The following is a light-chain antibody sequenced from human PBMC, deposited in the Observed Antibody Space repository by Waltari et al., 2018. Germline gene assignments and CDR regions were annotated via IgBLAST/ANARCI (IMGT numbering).Light chain of an antibody. J-gene: IGLJ2*01. CDR1: NSDIANYDY. V-gene: IGLV2-14*03. CDR2: GVT. Sequence: QSALTQPAVVTGSPGQSITISCTGSNSDIANYDYVSWYQQHPGKAPQLLIHGVTHRPSGVSDRFYGSKSGNTAALTLSGLQPEDGAVYVCSAYTSSRTSFGEGTRLTVL. CDR3: SAYTSSRTS.